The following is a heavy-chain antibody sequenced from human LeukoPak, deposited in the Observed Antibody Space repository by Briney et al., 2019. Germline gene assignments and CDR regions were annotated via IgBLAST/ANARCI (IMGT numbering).Heavy chain of an antibody. CDR2: ISSSSNYI. V-gene: IGHV3-21*01. Sequence: GGSLRLSCAASGFTFSSYRMNWVRQAPGKGLEWVSSISSSSNYIYYADSLKGRFTISRDNAKNSLYLQMNSLRAEDTAVYYCARDVRLSIAAAGTDYYYYYMDVWGKGTRSPSP. CDR3: ARDVRLSIAAAGTDYYYYYMDV. J-gene: IGHJ6*03. D-gene: IGHD6-13*01. CDR1: GFTFSSYR.